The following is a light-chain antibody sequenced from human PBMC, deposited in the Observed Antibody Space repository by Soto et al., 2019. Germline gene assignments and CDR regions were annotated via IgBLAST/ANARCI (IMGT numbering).Light chain of an antibody. CDR3: GTWDSSLSVYV. V-gene: IGLV1-51*01. J-gene: IGLJ1*01. CDR1: SSNIGNNY. CDR2: DNN. Sequence: QSVLTQPPSVSAAPGQKVTISCSGSSSNIGNNYVSWYQQLPGTAPKLLIYDNNKRPSGIPDRFSGSKSGTSATLGITGLQNGEEADYYCGTWDSSLSVYVFGTGTKVTVL.